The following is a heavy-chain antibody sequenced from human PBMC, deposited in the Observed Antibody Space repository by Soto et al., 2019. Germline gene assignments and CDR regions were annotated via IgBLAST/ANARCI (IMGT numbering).Heavy chain of an antibody. Sequence: QVQLQGSGPGLVKPSQTLSLTCTVSGGSISSGNYYWSWIRQPPGKGLEWIGFISYSGSTYYSLSLNSRVTISVDTSKNQFSLNLSFVTAADTAVYYCATMGTPATGLYYFDYWGQGTLVTVSS. V-gene: IGHV4-30-4*01. CDR2: ISYSGST. CDR1: GGSISSGNYY. J-gene: IGHJ4*02. CDR3: ATMGTPATGLYYFDY. D-gene: IGHD5-18*01.